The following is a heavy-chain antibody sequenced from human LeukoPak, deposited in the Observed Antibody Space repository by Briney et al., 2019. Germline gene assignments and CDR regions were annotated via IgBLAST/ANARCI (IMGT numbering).Heavy chain of an antibody. CDR1: GFTFSSYG. V-gene: IGHV3-30*18. D-gene: IGHD6-13*01. J-gene: IGHJ6*02. CDR3: AKDRSSSWYEGPFNGMDV. CDR2: ISYDGSNK. Sequence: GGSLRLSCAASGFTFSSYGMHWVRQAPGKGLEWVAVISYDGSNKYYADSVKGRFTISRDNSKNTLYLQMNSLRAEDTAVYYCAKDRSSSWYEGPFNGMDVWGQGTTVTVSS.